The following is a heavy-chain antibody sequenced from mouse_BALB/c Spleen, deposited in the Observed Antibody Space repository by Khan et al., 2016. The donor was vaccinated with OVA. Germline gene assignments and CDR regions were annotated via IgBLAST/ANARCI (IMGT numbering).Heavy chain of an antibody. CDR1: GFTFSTYG. CDR2: VSTGGHYT. Sequence: EVELVESGGDVVKPGGSLKLSCAASGFTFSTYGMSWVRQTPDKRLEWVATVSTGGHYTYYPDTVKGRFTISRDNAKNTLYLQMNSLKSEDTAMFYCARLAYSYDSGGFAYWGQGTLVTVSA. D-gene: IGHD1-1*01. CDR3: ARLAYSYDSGGFAY. V-gene: IGHV5-6*01. J-gene: IGHJ3*01.